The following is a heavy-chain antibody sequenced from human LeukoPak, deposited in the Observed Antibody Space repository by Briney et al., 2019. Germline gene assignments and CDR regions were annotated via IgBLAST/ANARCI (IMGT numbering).Heavy chain of an antibody. D-gene: IGHD2-21*02. V-gene: IGHV3-30*04. Sequence: PGGSLRLSCAASGFTFSSYAMHWVRQAPGKGLEWVAVISYDGSNKYYADSVKGRFTISRDNSKNTLYLQMNSLRAEDTAVYYCAKAALVTAMSYFDYWGQGTLVTVSS. J-gene: IGHJ4*02. CDR3: AKAALVTAMSYFDY. CDR2: ISYDGSNK. CDR1: GFTFSSYA.